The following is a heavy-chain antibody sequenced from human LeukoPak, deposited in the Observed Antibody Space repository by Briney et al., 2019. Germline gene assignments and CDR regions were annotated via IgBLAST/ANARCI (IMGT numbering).Heavy chain of an antibody. CDR1: GFTFSSYG. CDR2: ISYDGSNK. CDR3: ARDPTFTYYCDY. J-gene: IGHJ4*02. Sequence: GGSLRLSCAASGFTFSSYGMHWVRQAPGKGLEWVAVISYDGSNKYYADSVKGRFTISRDNSKNTLYLQMNSLRAEDTAVYYCARDPTFTYYCDYWGQGTLVTVSS. V-gene: IGHV3-30*19.